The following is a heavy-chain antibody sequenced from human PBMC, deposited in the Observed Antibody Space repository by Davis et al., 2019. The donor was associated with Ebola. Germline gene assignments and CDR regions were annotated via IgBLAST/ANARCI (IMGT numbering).Heavy chain of an antibody. D-gene: IGHD3-10*01. CDR3: ARLVTYYYGSGSYYYLDY. J-gene: IGHJ4*02. Sequence: GESLKISCKGSGYSFTSYWIGWVRQMPGKGLEWMGIIYPGDSDTRYSPSFHGQVTMSADKSISTAYLVWSSLKASDTAMYYCARLVTYYYGSGSYYYLDYWGQGTLVTVSS. CDR1: GYSFTSYW. V-gene: IGHV5-51*01. CDR2: IYPGDSDT.